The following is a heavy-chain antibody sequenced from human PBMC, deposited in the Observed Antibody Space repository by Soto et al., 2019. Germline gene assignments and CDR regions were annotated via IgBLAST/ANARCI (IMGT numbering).Heavy chain of an antibody. CDR3: TTDSRTTLPEIRFDY. Sequence: VQLVESGGGLVKPGGSLRLSCVASGFPFTNAWINWVRQVPGKGLEWVGRVQSKTDGGSADYAAAVKGRFALSTDDSRNIVYLQMNSLKIEDTGVYYCTTDSRTTLPEIRFDYCGHGTQVTVSS. J-gene: IGHJ4*01. D-gene: IGHD1-26*01. CDR2: VQSKTDGGSA. V-gene: IGHV3-15*07. CDR1: GFPFTNAW.